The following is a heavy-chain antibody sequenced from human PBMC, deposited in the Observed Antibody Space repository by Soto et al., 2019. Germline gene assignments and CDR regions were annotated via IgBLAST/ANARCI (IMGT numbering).Heavy chain of an antibody. V-gene: IGHV1-2*04. Sequence: QVQLVQSGAEVKKPGASVKVSCKASGYTFTGYYMHWVRQAPGQGLEWMGWINPNSGGTNYAQKFQGWVTMTRDTSISTAYMDLSRLRSDDTAVYYCARGLPHRRWDPVYYDSSGSYFDYWGQGTLVTVSS. CDR1: GYTFTGYY. CDR2: INPNSGGT. D-gene: IGHD3-22*01. CDR3: ARGLPHRRWDPVYYDSSGSYFDY. J-gene: IGHJ4*02.